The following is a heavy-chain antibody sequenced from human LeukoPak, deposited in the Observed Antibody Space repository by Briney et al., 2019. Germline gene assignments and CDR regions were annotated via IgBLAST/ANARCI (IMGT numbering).Heavy chain of an antibody. CDR2: INPNSGGT. Sequence: ASVKVSCKASGYTFTGYYMHWVRQAPGQGLEWMGWINPNSGGTNYTQKFQGRVTMTRDTSISTAYMELGRLRSDDTAVYYCARDLEGKAVAGTRHSVYYYYGMDVWGQGTTVTVSS. CDR1: GYTFTGYY. CDR3: ARDLEGKAVAGTRHSVYYYYGMDV. J-gene: IGHJ6*02. D-gene: IGHD6-19*01. V-gene: IGHV1-2*02.